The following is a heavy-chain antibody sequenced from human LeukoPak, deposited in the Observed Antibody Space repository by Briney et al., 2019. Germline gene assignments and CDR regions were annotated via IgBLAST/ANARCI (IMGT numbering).Heavy chain of an antibody. CDR1: GFTFSSYG. J-gene: IGHJ6*02. CDR2: IWYDGGNK. V-gene: IGHV3-33*01. Sequence: PGRSLRLSCAASGFTFSSYGMHWVRQAPGKGLEWVAVIWYDGGNKYYADSVKGRFTISRDNSKNTLYLQMNSLRAEDTAVYYCARGLSSLYYYGMDVWGQGTTVTVSS. CDR3: ARGLSSLYYYGMDV.